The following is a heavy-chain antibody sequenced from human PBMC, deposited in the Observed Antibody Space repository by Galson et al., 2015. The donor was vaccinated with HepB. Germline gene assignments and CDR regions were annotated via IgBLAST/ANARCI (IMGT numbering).Heavy chain of an antibody. CDR3: ARIDVVRGGGYGMDV. CDR1: GFTFSSYS. Sequence: SLRLSCAASGFTFSSYSMNWVRQAPGKGLEWVSSISSSSSYIYYADSVKGRFTISRDNAKNSLYLQMNSLRAEDTAVYYCARIDVVRGGGYGMDVWGQGTTVTVSS. J-gene: IGHJ6*02. CDR2: ISSSSSYI. V-gene: IGHV3-21*01. D-gene: IGHD3-10*01.